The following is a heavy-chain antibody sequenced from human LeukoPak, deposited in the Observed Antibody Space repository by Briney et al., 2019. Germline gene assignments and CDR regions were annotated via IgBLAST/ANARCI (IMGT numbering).Heavy chain of an antibody. V-gene: IGHV3-23*01. CDR3: ARHRSNYYFDY. CDR1: GFTLNNYA. CDR2: IGGSDGSR. Sequence: GGSLRLACAASGFTLNNYAMKWVRQAPGKGLEWVSSIGGSDGSRYYADSVQGRFTISRDTSKNTLYLQMNSLRAEDTAVYYCARHRSNYYFDYWGQGTLVTVSS. J-gene: IGHJ4*02.